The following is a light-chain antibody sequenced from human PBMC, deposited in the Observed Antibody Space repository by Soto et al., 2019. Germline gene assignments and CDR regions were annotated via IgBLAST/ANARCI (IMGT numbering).Light chain of an antibody. CDR1: SSNIGAGYD. CDR3: QSYATSLMLLYV. J-gene: IGLJ1*01. CDR2: GNN. Sequence: QSALTQPPSVSGAPGQRVTISCTGSSSNIGAGYDVHWYQQLPGTAPKLLIYGNNNRPSGVPDRFSGSKSGTSASLAVTGLQAEDEVFYYCQSYATSLMLLYVFGTGTKVTVL. V-gene: IGLV1-40*01.